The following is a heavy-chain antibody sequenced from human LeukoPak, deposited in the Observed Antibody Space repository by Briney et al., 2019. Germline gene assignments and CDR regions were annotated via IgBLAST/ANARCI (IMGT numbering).Heavy chain of an antibody. CDR1: GGSISSGSYY. CDR3: ARGSGYSSGSDY. Sequence: PSQTLSLTCTVSGGSISSGSYYWSWIRQPAGKGLEWIGRIYTSGSTNYNPSLKSRVTISVDKSKNQFSLKLSSVTAADTAVYYCARGSGYSSGSDYWGQGTLVTVSS. J-gene: IGHJ4*02. CDR2: IYTSGST. V-gene: IGHV4-61*02. D-gene: IGHD6-19*01.